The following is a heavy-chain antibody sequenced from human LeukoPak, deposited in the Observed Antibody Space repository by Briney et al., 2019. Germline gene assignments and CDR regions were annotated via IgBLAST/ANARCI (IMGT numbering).Heavy chain of an antibody. CDR3: ARTYYYDSSGYQKSRYNWFDP. Sequence: ASVKVSCKASGYTFTSYGIRWVRQAPGQGLEGMGWISAYNGNTNYAQKLQGRVTMTTDTSTSTAYMELRSLRSDDTAVYYCARTYYYDSSGYQKSRYNWFDPWGQGTLVTVSS. V-gene: IGHV1-18*01. CDR2: ISAYNGNT. J-gene: IGHJ5*02. CDR1: GYTFTSYG. D-gene: IGHD3-22*01.